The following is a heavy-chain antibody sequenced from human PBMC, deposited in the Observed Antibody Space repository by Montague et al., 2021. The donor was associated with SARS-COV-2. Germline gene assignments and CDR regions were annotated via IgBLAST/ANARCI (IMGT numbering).Heavy chain of an antibody. V-gene: IGHV4-4*02. CDR2: ISHSGTT. J-gene: IGHJ5*02. Sequence: SETLSLTCTVSGGSISSDNWWTWVRQPPGKGLEWIGDISHSGTTNYNPSLKSRLTMSVDKSKNQISLKLISVTAADTAMYYCALPLGGARFDPWGQGTLVTVSS. D-gene: IGHD3-16*01. CDR1: GGSISSDNW. CDR3: ALPLGGARFDP.